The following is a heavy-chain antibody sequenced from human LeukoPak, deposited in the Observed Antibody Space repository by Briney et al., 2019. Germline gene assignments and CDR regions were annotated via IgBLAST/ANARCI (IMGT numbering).Heavy chain of an antibody. CDR2: INHSGST. D-gene: IGHD3-9*01. J-gene: IGHJ5*02. V-gene: IGHV4-34*01. CDR3: ARGPINHFDWLLYRSPPLGYWFDP. Sequence: SETLSLTCAVYGGSFSGYYWSWIRQPPGKGLEWIGEINHSGSTNYNPSLKSRVTISVDTPKNQFSLKLSSVTAADTAVYYCARGPINHFDWLLYRSPPLGYWFDPWGQGTLVTVSS. CDR1: GGSFSGYY.